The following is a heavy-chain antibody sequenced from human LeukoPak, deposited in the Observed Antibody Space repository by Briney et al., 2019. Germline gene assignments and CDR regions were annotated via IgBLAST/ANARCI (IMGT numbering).Heavy chain of an antibody. V-gene: IGHV1-2*02. J-gene: IGHJ4*02. D-gene: IGHD2-2*02. CDR3: AREGYCSSTSCYTLFDY. CDR2: INPNSGGT. Sequence: GASVKVSCKASGYTFTGYYMHWVRQAPGQGLEWMGWINPNSGGTNYAQKFQGRVTTTRDTSISTAYVELSRLRSDDTAVYYCAREGYCSSTSCYTLFDYWGQGTLVTVSS. CDR1: GYTFTGYY.